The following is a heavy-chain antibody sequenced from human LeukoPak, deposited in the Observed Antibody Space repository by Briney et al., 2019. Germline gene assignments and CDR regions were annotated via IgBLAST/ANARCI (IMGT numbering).Heavy chain of an antibody. J-gene: IGHJ4*02. CDR2: INPNSGGT. V-gene: IGHV1-2*02. Sequence: ASVKVSCKASGYTFTVYYMHWVRQAPGQGLEWMGWINPNSGGTNYAQKFQGRVTMTRDTSISTAYMELSRLRSDDTAVYYCAREVGVAAAGGGWGQGTLVTVSS. CDR1: GYTFTVYY. CDR3: AREVGVAAAGGG. D-gene: IGHD6-13*01.